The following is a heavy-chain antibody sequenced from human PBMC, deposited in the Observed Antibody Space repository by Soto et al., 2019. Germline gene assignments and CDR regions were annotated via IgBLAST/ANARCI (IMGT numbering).Heavy chain of an antibody. J-gene: IGHJ6*02. CDR2: IYSGGST. Sequence: SLRLSCAASGFTFSSYAMSWVRQAPGKGLEWVSVIYSGGSTYYADSVKGRFTISRDNSKNTLYLQMNSLRAEDTAVYYCAKVVVAASYYYYGMDVWGQGTTVTVSS. CDR1: GFTFSSYA. D-gene: IGHD2-15*01. V-gene: IGHV3-23*03. CDR3: AKVVVAASYYYYGMDV.